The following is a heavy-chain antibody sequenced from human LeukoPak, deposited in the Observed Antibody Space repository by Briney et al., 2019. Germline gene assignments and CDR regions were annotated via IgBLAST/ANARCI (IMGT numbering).Heavy chain of an antibody. J-gene: IGHJ5*02. D-gene: IGHD3-22*01. V-gene: IGHV3-7*01. CDR3: ERRHGSGYYDTSGYPIDL. CDR2: IKEDGSEK. Sequence: QAGGSLRLSCAASGFIFSSHWMTWVRQAPGKGLEWVASIKEDGSEKNYVDSVKGRFTISRDNAKNSLYLQMDSLRAEDAAVFYCERRHGSGYYDTSGYPIDLWGQGTLVTVSS. CDR1: GFIFSSHW.